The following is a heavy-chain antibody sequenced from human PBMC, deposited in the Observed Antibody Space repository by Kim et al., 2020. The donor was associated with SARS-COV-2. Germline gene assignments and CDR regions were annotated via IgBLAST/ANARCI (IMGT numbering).Heavy chain of an antibody. CDR3: ARGVGSGSPY. Sequence: TENYAQKFKGRVTITADESTSTAYMELSSLGSEDTAVYYCARGVGSGSPYWGQGTLVTVSS. D-gene: IGHD2-15*01. CDR2: TE. V-gene: IGHV1-69*01. J-gene: IGHJ4*02.